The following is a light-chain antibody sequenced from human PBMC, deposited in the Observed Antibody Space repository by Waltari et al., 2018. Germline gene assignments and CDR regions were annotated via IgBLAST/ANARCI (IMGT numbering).Light chain of an antibody. J-gene: IGLJ1*01. V-gene: IGLV2-14*03. CDR1: SSDVGGYDY. CDR2: DVR. CDR3: GSYTSSSTLV. Sequence: QSALTQPASVSGSPGQSITLFCTGTSSDVGGYDYVAWYQQHPGKAPKLMIYDVRTRPSGVSNRFSGSKSGNTASLTISGLQAEDEADYYCGSYTSSSTLVFGTGTKVTVL.